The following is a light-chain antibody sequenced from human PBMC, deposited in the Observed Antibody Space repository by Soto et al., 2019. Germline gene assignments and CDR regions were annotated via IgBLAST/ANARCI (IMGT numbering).Light chain of an antibody. V-gene: IGLV2-14*01. Sequence: QSVLTQPASVSGSPGQSITISCSGTSSDVGGYNYVSWYQQNPGKAPKLIIYEVSNRPSGVSNRFSGSKSGNTASLTISGLQAEDEADYYCISYSGSSSSDVFGTGTKVTVL. J-gene: IGLJ1*01. CDR3: ISYSGSSSSDV. CDR1: SSDVGGYNY. CDR2: EVS.